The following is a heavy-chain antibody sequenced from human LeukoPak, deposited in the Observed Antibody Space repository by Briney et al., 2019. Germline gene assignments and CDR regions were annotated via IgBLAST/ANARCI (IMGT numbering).Heavy chain of an antibody. J-gene: IGHJ1*01. CDR3: AQQLGYCSGGTCYFTY. CDR1: GFTFSSYA. CDR2: ISGSGGST. V-gene: IGHV3-23*01. D-gene: IGHD2-15*01. Sequence: PGGSLRLSCAASGFTFSSYAMSWVRQAPGKGLEWVSGISGSGGSTYYADSVKGRFTISRDNSKNTLYLQMNSLRVDDTAVYYCAQQLGYCSGGTCYFTYWGQGTLVTVSS.